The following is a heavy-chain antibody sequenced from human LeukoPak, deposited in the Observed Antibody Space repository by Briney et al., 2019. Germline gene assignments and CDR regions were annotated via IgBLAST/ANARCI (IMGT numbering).Heavy chain of an antibody. D-gene: IGHD6-19*01. Sequence: SETLSLTCTVSGGSISSYYWSWIRQPPGKGLEWIGYIYYSGSTNYNPSLKSRVTISVDTSKNQFSLKLSSVTAADTAVYYCARVELLGSSGWPFDYWGLGTLVTVSS. CDR3: ARVELLGSSGWPFDY. J-gene: IGHJ4*02. CDR2: IYYSGST. V-gene: IGHV4-59*01. CDR1: GGSISSYY.